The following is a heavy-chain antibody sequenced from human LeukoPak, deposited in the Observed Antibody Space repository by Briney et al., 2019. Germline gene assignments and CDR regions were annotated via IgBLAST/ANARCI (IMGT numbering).Heavy chain of an antibody. Sequence: GGSLRLSCAASGFTFSSNWMHWVRHAPGKGLVWVSRSNEDGSTTNYADSAKGRFTISRDNAKNTLYLQMNSLTAEDTAVYYCVRDLGGRSGHWGQGTLVTVSS. V-gene: IGHV3-74*01. CDR1: GFTFSSNW. CDR2: SNEDGSTT. D-gene: IGHD1-26*01. J-gene: IGHJ4*02. CDR3: VRDLGGRSGH.